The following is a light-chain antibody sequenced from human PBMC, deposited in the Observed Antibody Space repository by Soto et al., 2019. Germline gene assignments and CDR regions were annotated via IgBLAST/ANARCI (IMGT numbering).Light chain of an antibody. CDR2: EVN. CDR1: SSDVGNYNF. CDR3: CSYAGGFYV. J-gene: IGLJ1*01. Sequence: QSALTQPPSAYGSPGQSVTISCTGTSSDVGNYNFVSWFQQHPGKAPKLMIYEVNKRPSGVPARFSGSKSGNTASLTVSGLQAEDEADYYCCSYAGGFYVFGSGTKVTVL. V-gene: IGLV2-8*01.